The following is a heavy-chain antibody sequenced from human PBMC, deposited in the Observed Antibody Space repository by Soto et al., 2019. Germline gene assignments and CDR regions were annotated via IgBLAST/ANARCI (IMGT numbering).Heavy chain of an antibody. CDR3: ARAICETYGMDV. J-gene: IGHJ6*02. V-gene: IGHV3-64*01. CDR1: GFTFSSYA. D-gene: IGHD3-9*01. Sequence: EVQLVESGGGLVQPGGSLRLSCAASGFTFSSYAMHWVRQAPGKGLEYVAAISSNGGSTYYANSVKGRFTISRDNSKNTLYLQMGSLRAGDMAGYDCARAICETYGMDVWGQGTTVTVSS. CDR2: ISSNGGST.